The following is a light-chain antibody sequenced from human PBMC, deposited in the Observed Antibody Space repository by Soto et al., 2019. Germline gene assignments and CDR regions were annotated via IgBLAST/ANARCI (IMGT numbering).Light chain of an antibody. CDR3: HQYSNWPPQIT. CDR2: GAS. Sequence: IVMTQSPATLSVSPGERATLSCRASQSVSSNLAWYQQKPGQAPRLLIYGASTRATGIPARFSGSGSGTEFTLTISSLQSEDFAVYYGHQYSNWPPQITFGGGTKVEI. J-gene: IGKJ4*01. CDR1: QSVSSN. V-gene: IGKV3-15*01.